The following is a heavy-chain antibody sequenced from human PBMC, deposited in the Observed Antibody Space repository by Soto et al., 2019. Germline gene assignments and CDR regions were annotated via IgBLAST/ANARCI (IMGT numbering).Heavy chain of an antibody. Sequence: QVQLQESGPGLVKPSQTLSLTCTVSGGSISSGGYYWSWIRQHPGKGLEWIGYIYYSGSTYYNPSLKSRVTISVDTSKNQFSLKLSSVTAADTAVYYCARLFVVVPAAMSHVRWFDPCGQGTLVTVSS. V-gene: IGHV4-31*03. D-gene: IGHD2-2*01. J-gene: IGHJ5*02. CDR3: ARLFVVVPAAMSHVRWFDP. CDR1: GGSISSGGYY. CDR2: IYYSGST.